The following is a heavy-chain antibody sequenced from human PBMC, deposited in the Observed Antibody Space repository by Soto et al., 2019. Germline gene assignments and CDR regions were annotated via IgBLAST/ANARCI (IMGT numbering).Heavy chain of an antibody. CDR3: ARDLGGPDY. CDR1: GFTLNNYW. Sequence: GGSLRLSCAASGFTLNNYWMHWVREAPGKGLVWVSRIDNDGSSTAYADPVKGRFTISRDNAKNTLYLQMNSLRAEDTAIYYCARDLGGPDYWGQGTMVTVSS. D-gene: IGHD3-16*01. CDR2: IDNDGSST. V-gene: IGHV3-74*01. J-gene: IGHJ4*02.